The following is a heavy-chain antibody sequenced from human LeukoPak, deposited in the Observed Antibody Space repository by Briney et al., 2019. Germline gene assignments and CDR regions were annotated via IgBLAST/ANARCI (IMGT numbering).Heavy chain of an antibody. J-gene: IGHJ5*02. CDR2: IYYSGST. CDR3: ARQNPHWFDP. Sequence: SETLSLTCIVSGGSISSYYWSWIRQPPGKGLEWIGYIYYSGSTNYNPSLKSRVTISVDTSKNQFSLKLSSVTAADTAVYYCARQNPHWFDPWGQGTLVTVSS. CDR1: GGSISSYY. V-gene: IGHV4-59*01.